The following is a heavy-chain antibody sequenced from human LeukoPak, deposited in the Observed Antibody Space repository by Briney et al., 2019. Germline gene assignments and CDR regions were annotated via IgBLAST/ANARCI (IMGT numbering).Heavy chain of an antibody. D-gene: IGHD4-17*01. Sequence: PGGSLRLSCAAYGFTFTSYEMNWLRQAPGKGLEWVSYISSSGYTIYYADSVKGRFTISRDNTKNSLYLQMNSLRAEDTAVYYCSRDGHDYVDYFFDYWGQGTLVTVSS. CDR2: ISSSGYTI. V-gene: IGHV3-48*03. CDR3: SRDGHDYVDYFFDY. CDR1: GFTFTSYE. J-gene: IGHJ4*02.